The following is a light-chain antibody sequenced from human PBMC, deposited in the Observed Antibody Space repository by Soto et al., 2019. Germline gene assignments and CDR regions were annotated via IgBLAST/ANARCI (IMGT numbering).Light chain of an antibody. CDR1: SGHSSYA. V-gene: IGLV4-69*01. J-gene: IGLJ3*02. CDR3: QTWVTPSNWV. CDR2: LNSDGSH. Sequence: QSVLIQSPSASASLGASVKLTCTLSSGHSSYAIVWHQQQPEKGPRYLMKLNSDGSHSKADGIPDRCSGSSSGAERYLTIPSLKPVDEADSSCQTWVTPSNWVFGGGTQLTVL.